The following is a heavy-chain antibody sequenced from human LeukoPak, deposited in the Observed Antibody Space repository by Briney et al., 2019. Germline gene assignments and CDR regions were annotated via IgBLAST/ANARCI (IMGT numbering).Heavy chain of an antibody. J-gene: IGHJ4*02. V-gene: IGHV5-51*01. D-gene: IGHD6-13*01. Sequence: GESLKISCKASRYIFTNYWIAWVRQMPGKALEWMGIIYPGDFDTRYSPSSEGRVTISADKSSATAYLQWSSLQASDTAIYFCASGYSSSWSRYYFDYWGQGALVTVSS. CDR2: IYPGDFDT. CDR3: ASGYSSSWSRYYFDY. CDR1: RYIFTNYW.